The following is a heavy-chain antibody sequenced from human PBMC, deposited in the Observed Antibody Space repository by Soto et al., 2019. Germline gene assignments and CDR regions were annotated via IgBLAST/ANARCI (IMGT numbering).Heavy chain of an antibody. CDR3: ARDSVDFDWLLPFDY. Sequence: PSETLSLTCTVSGGSISSYYWSWIRQPPGKGLEWIGYIYYSGSTNYNPSLKSRVTISVDTSKNQFSLKLSSVTAADTAVYYCARDSVDFDWLLPFDYWGQGTLVTVSS. D-gene: IGHD3-9*01. CDR1: GGSISSYY. V-gene: IGHV4-59*01. J-gene: IGHJ4*02. CDR2: IYYSGST.